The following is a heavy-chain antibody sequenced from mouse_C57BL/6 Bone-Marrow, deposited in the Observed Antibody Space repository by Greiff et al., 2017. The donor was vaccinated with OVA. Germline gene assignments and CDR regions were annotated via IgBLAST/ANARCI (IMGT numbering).Heavy chain of an antibody. CDR1: GYTFTSYW. V-gene: IGHV1-53*01. J-gene: IGHJ2*01. D-gene: IGHD1-1*01. Sequence: VKLKQPGTELVKPGASVKLSCKASGYTFTSYWMHWVKQRPGQGLEWIGNINPSNGGTNYNEKFKSKATLTVDKSSSTAYMQLSSLTSEDSAVYYCARGPYYYGSSYDFDYWGQGTTLTVSS. CDR2: INPSNGGT. CDR3: ARGPYYYGSSYDFDY.